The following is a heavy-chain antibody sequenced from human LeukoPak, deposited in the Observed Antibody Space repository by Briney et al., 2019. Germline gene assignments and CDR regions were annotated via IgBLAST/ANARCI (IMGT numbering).Heavy chain of an antibody. Sequence: SETLSLTCTVSGGSISSSSYYWGWIRQPPGKGLEWIGSIYYSGSTYYNPSLKSRVTTSVDTSKNQFSLKLSSVTAADTAVYYCARDRGQLLPHGAFDIWGQGTMVTVSS. J-gene: IGHJ3*02. CDR2: IYYSGST. D-gene: IGHD2-2*01. CDR1: GGSISSSSYY. CDR3: ARDRGQLLPHGAFDI. V-gene: IGHV4-39*07.